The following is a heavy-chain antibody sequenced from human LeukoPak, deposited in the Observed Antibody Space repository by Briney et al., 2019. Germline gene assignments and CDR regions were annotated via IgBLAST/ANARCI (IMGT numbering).Heavy chain of an antibody. CDR1: GYTFTGYY. CDR2: INPNSGGT. J-gene: IGHJ4*02. D-gene: IGHD1-26*01. Sequence: ASVTVSCKASGYTFTGYYLHWVRQAPGQGLEWMGWINPNSGGTSYAQKFQGRVTMTRDTSISTAYMELSSLRSDDTAVYYCAREKYSGGYLLDYWGQGTLVTVSS. CDR3: AREKYSGGYLLDY. V-gene: IGHV1-2*02.